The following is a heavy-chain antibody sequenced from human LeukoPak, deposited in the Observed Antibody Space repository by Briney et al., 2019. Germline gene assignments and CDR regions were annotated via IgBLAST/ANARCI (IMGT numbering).Heavy chain of an antibody. Sequence: GGSLRPPCAASEFIFSGYWMNWVRQAPGKGLEWVANIKQDGSEKQYVDSVRGRFTISRDNAKNSLYLQMNSLRVEDTAAYYCARDGFVGAADYWGQGTLVTVSS. V-gene: IGHV3-7*01. J-gene: IGHJ4*02. CDR1: EFIFSGYW. CDR2: IKQDGSEK. CDR3: ARDGFVGAADY. D-gene: IGHD6-13*01.